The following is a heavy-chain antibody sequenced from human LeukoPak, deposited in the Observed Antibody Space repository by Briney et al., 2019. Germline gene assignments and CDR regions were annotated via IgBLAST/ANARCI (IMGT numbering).Heavy chain of an antibody. J-gene: IGHJ6*03. CDR1: GYTFTGYY. D-gene: IGHD2-2*01. Sequence: ASVKVSCKASGYTFTGYYMHWVRQAPGQGLEWMGWINPNSGGTNYAQKFQGRVTMTRDTSLSTAYVELSRLRSDDTAVYYCARGPSRQGYCSSTSCSVYYMDVWGKGTTVTVSS. CDR2: INPNSGGT. V-gene: IGHV1-2*02. CDR3: ARGPSRQGYCSSTSCSVYYMDV.